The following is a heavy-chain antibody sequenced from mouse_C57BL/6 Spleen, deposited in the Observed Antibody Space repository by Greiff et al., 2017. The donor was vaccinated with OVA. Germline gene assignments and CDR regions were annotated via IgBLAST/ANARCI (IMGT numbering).Heavy chain of an antibody. D-gene: IGHD2-1*01. Sequence: QVQLQQSGPGLVQPSQSLSITCTVSGFSLTSYGVHWVRQSPGKGLEWLGVIWRGGSTDYNAAFMSRLSITKDNSKSHVFFKMNRLQADDTAIYYWAKEFYYGIFYAMDYWGQGTSVTVSS. J-gene: IGHJ4*01. CDR3: AKEFYYGIFYAMDY. CDR2: IWRGGST. V-gene: IGHV2-5*01. CDR1: GFSLTSYG.